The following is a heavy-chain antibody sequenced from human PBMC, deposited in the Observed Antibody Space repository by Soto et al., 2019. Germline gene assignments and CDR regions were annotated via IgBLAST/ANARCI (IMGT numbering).Heavy chain of an antibody. CDR3: ARDLAYYYGSGSYYTEDDYFDY. CDR2: ISAYNGNT. Sequence: QVQLVQSGAEVKKPGASVKVSCKASGYTFTSYGISWVRQAPGQGLEWMGWISAYNGNTNYAQKLQGRVTMTTDTSTSTAYMELRSLRSDDTDVYYCARDLAYYYGSGSYYTEDDYFDYWGQGTLVTVSS. V-gene: IGHV1-18*01. D-gene: IGHD3-10*01. J-gene: IGHJ4*02. CDR1: GYTFTSYG.